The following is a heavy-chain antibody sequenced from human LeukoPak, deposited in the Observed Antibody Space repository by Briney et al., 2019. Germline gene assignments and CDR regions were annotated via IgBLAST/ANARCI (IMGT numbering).Heavy chain of an antibody. V-gene: IGHV3-30*03. CDR3: ATADYYDSSGFDY. Sequence: PGGSLRLSCAASGFTFSSYGMPWVRQAPGKGLEWVAVISYDGSNKYYADSVKGRFTISRDNSKNTLYLQMNSLRAEDTAVYYCATADYYDSSGFDYWGQGTLVTVSS. CDR2: ISYDGSNK. D-gene: IGHD3-22*01. J-gene: IGHJ4*02. CDR1: GFTFSSYG.